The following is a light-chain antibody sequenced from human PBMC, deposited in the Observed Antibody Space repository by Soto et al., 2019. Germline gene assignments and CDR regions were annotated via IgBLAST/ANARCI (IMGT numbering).Light chain of an antibody. V-gene: IGLV2-14*01. CDR3: RSYTSRSTNV. J-gene: IGLJ1*01. Sequence: QSALTQPASVSGSPGQSITISCTGTSSDVGGYNYVSWYQQHPGKAPKLMIYDVSNRPSGVSNRFSGSKSGNTASLTISGLQAEDEADYYCRSYTSRSTNVFGTGTKVTVL. CDR2: DVS. CDR1: SSDVGGYNY.